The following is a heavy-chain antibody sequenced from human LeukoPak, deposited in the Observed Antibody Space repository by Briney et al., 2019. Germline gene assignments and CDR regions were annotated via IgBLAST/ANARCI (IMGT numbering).Heavy chain of an antibody. J-gene: IGHJ6*02. CDR1: GGTFSSHG. Sequence: SVKVSCKASGGTFSSHGISWVRQAPGQGLEWMGGITPIFGTANYPQKFQGRVTITRDTSASTAYMELSSLRSEDTAVYYCATVAAAHYYGMDVWGQGTTVTVSS. V-gene: IGHV1-69*05. CDR3: ATVAAAHYYGMDV. CDR2: ITPIFGTA. D-gene: IGHD6-13*01.